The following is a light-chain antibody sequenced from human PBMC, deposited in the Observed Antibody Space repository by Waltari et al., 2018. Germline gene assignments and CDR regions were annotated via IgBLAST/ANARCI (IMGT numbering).Light chain of an antibody. CDR2: KVS. CDR3: MQGTHWPLT. J-gene: IGKJ4*01. Sequence: DVVMTQSPLSLPVTLGQPASISCRSSQSLVYSDGKTYLNWFHQRPGQSPRRLIYKVSNRDSGVPDRFSGSGSATDFTLKISRVEAEDVGVYYCMQGTHWPLTFGGGTKVEIE. V-gene: IGKV2-30*01. CDR1: QSLVYSDGKTY.